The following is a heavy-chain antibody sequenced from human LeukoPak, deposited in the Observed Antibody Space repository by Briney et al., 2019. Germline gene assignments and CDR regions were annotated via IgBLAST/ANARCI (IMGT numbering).Heavy chain of an antibody. CDR2: ISGSGGST. CDR3: ANRGWEALYSYSMDV. D-gene: IGHD6-19*01. J-gene: IGHJ6*03. V-gene: IGHV3-23*01. Sequence: GGSLRLSCAASGFTFSSYAMSWVRQAPGKGLEWVSAISGSGGSTYYADFVKGRFTISRDNSKNTLYLQMNSLRAEDTAVYYCANRGWEALYSYSMDVWGKGTTVTVSS. CDR1: GFTFSSYA.